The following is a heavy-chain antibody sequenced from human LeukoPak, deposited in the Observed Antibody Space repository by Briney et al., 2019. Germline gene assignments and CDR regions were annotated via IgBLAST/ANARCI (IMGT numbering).Heavy chain of an antibody. CDR2: IIPIFGTA. Sequence: SVKVSCKASGGTFSSYAISWVRQAPGQGLEWMGGIIPIFGTANYAQKFQGRVTITADESTSTAYMELSSLRSEDTAVYYCARPYCSSTSCYAGQMCYFDYWGQGTLVTVSS. V-gene: IGHV1-69*01. CDR1: GGTFSSYA. J-gene: IGHJ4*02. D-gene: IGHD2-2*01. CDR3: ARPYCSSTSCYAGQMCYFDY.